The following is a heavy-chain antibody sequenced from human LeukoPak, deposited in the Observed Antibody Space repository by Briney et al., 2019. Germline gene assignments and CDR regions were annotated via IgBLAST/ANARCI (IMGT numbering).Heavy chain of an antibody. Sequence: YPGGSLRLSCEASGFTFSAYAMTWVRQAPGKGLEWIGYIHNSGNTYYNPSLKSRVTISVDTSKNQLSLKLSSVTASDTAVYYCARQQSANGPTNDWGQGTLVTVSS. D-gene: IGHD2/OR15-2a*01. J-gene: IGHJ4*02. CDR2: IHNSGNT. V-gene: IGHV4-59*08. CDR1: GFTFSAYA. CDR3: ARQQSANGPTND.